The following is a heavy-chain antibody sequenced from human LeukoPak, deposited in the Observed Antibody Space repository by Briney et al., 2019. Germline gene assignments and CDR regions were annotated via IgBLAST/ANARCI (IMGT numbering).Heavy chain of an antibody. Sequence: TPSETLSLTCSVSGDSINNYYWNWIRQPPGKGLEWIGYIYYSGSTRYNPSLQSRVTMSIGTSKTQFSLKLDSVTAEDTAVYYCARRRRLKNPGGDAFDIWGQGTVVIVSS. CDR2: IYYSGST. D-gene: IGHD2/OR15-2a*01. CDR1: GDSINNYY. J-gene: IGHJ3*02. CDR3: ARRRRLKNPGGDAFDI. V-gene: IGHV4-59*08.